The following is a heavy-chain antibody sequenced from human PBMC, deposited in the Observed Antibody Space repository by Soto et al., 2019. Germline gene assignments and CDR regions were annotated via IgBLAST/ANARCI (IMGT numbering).Heavy chain of an antibody. V-gene: IGHV3-21*01. Sequence: GSLRLSCVASGLTFSNYNMNWVRQAPGKGLEWVSHISGSSIYIHYADSVRGRFTISRDNAKSPVYLQMDSLRVEDTAVYYCAREGALKPFSSWGQGALVTVSS. J-gene: IGHJ5*02. CDR2: ISGSSIYI. CDR1: GLTFSNYN. CDR3: AREGALKPFSS.